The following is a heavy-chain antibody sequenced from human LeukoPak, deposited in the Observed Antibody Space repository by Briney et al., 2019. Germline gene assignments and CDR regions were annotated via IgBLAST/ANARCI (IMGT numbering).Heavy chain of an antibody. Sequence: ASVKVSCKASGCTFTGYYMHWVRQAPGQGLEWMGWIDSNSGGTNYAQKFQGWVTMTRDTSISTAYMELSRLRSDDTAVYYCARDAPDILTGLGGGMDVWGKGTTVTVSS. CDR1: GCTFTGYY. CDR3: ARDAPDILTGLGGGMDV. V-gene: IGHV1-2*04. CDR2: IDSNSGGT. J-gene: IGHJ6*04. D-gene: IGHD3-9*01.